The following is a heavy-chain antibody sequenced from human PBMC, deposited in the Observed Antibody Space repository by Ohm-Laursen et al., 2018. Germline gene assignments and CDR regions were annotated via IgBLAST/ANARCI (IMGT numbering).Heavy chain of an antibody. CDR3: AKMVGAWDFFDY. J-gene: IGHJ4*02. Sequence: LTCAVSGFTFDDYAMHWVRHAPGKGLEWVLGISWNSGTITYADSVKGRFTISRDNAKNSLYLQMNSLRAEDTALYYCAKMVGAWDFFDYWGQGTLVTVSS. V-gene: IGHV3-9*01. CDR2: ISWNSGTI. CDR1: GFTFDDYA. D-gene: IGHD1-26*01.